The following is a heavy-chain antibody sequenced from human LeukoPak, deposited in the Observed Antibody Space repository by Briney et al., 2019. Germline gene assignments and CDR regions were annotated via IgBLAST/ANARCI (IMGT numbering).Heavy chain of an antibody. V-gene: IGHV3-23*01. D-gene: IGHD6-13*01. CDR2: ISGSGGST. Sequence: PGGSLRLSCAASGFTFSSYWMSWVRQAPGKGLEWVSAISGSGGSTYYADSVKGRFTISRDNSKNTLYLQMNSLRAEDTAVYYCAKDSSSWYRGFDYWGQGTLVTVSS. CDR1: GFTFSSYW. J-gene: IGHJ4*02. CDR3: AKDSSSWYRGFDY.